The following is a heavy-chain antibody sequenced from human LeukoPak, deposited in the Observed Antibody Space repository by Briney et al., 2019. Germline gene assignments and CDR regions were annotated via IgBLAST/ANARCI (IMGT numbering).Heavy chain of an antibody. CDR1: GGSINSYN. D-gene: IGHD2-15*01. V-gene: IGHV4-59*08. J-gene: IGHJ4*02. Sequence: KPSETLSLTCTVSGGSINSYNWNWIRQPPGKGLEWIGYISCNGSPDYNPSFKSRVTMSVDTSQGQFSLRLSSVTAADTAVYYCARFRGTSSWHQEVFDYWGQGAPVTVSS. CDR3: ARFRGTSSWHQEVFDY. CDR2: ISCNGSP.